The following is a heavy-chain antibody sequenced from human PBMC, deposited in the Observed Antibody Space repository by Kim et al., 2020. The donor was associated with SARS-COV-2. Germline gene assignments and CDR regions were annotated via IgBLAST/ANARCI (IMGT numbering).Heavy chain of an antibody. CDR3: AKDRAFSTYYDF. J-gene: IGHJ4*02. V-gene: IGHV3-30*02. D-gene: IGHD3-3*01. Sequence: YYADSVKGRFTISRDNSKNTLYLQMNSLRAEDTAVYYCAKDRAFSTYYDFWGQGTLVTVSS.